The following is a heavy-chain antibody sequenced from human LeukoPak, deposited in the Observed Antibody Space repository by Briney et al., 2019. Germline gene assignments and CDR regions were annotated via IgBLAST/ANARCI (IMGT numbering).Heavy chain of an antibody. CDR1: GFTFSSYA. D-gene: IGHD4-17*01. CDR2: ISSSSSHT. V-gene: IGHV3-21*01. J-gene: IGHJ4*02. Sequence: GGSLRLSCAASGFTFSSYAMSWVRQAPGKGLEWVSSISSSSSHTFYAHSVKGRFTISRDNAKNSLYLQMNSLRGEDTAIYYCARNDYGDSGPDYWGQGTLVTVSS. CDR3: ARNDYGDSGPDY.